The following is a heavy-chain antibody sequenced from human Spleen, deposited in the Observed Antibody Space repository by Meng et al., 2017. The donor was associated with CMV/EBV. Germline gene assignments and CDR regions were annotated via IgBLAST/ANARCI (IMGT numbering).Heavy chain of an antibody. CDR2: INRNSGDT. Sequence: ASGNTFTDYYIHWVRQAPGQGLEWMGWINRNSGDTNYVQKFQGRVTMTRDTSIITAYMELSRLSSDDTAVYYCASSSQGRYYGMDVWGQGTTVTVSS. V-gene: IGHV1-2*02. J-gene: IGHJ6*02. D-gene: IGHD6-13*01. CDR1: GNTFTDYY. CDR3: ASSSQGRYYGMDV.